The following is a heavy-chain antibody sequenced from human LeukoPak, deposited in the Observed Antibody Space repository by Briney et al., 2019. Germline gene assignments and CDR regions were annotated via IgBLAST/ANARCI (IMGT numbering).Heavy chain of an antibody. CDR2: VSGSGGNT. J-gene: IGHJ6*02. Sequence: GGSLRLSCAASGFTFSSYAMNWVRQAPGKGLEWVSAVSGSGGNTYYADSVRGRFTISRDNSKNTLYLQMNSLRAEDTAVYYCAKDLAPDCSGGSCYYRGYYYYGMDVWGQGTKVTVSS. CDR3: AKDLAPDCSGGSCYYRGYYYYGMDV. V-gene: IGHV3-23*01. D-gene: IGHD2-15*01. CDR1: GFTFSSYA.